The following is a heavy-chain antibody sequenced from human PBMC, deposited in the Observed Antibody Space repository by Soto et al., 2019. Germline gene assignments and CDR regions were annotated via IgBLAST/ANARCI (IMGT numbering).Heavy chain of an antibody. V-gene: IGHV5-10-1*01. J-gene: IGHJ1*01. D-gene: IGHD5-12*01. CDR1: GYSFTSYW. Sequence: LGESLKISCKGSGYSFTSYWISWVRQMPGKGLGWMGKIDPSDSYTNYSPSFQGHVTISTDKSISTAYLQCSSLKASDTAMYHWARHEGWRIVATWGDWSQGTMVTVSS. CDR3: ARHEGWRIVATWGD. CDR2: IDPSDSYT.